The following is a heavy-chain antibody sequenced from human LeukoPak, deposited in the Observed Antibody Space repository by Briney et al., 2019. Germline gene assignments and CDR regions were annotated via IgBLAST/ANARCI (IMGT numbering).Heavy chain of an antibody. J-gene: IGHJ4*02. CDR2: IYYSGST. CDR1: GGSISSSSYY. D-gene: IGHD3-3*01. CDR3: ASRWWLLWAPWGY. V-gene: IGHV4-39*07. Sequence: PSETLSLTCTVSGGSISSSSYYWGWIRQPPGKGLEWIGSIYYSGSTYYNPSLKSRVTISVDTSKNQFSLKLSSVTAADTAVYYCASRWWLLWAPWGYWGQGTLVTVSS.